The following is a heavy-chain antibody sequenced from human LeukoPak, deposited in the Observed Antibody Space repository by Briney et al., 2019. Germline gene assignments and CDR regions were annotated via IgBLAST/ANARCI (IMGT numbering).Heavy chain of an antibody. V-gene: IGHV3-23*01. J-gene: IGHJ4*02. CDR3: AKDRVLRFLEWSPGTFDY. Sequence: QAGGSLRLSCAASGFTFSSYAMSWVRQAPGKGLEWVSAISGSGGSTYYADSVKGRFTISRDNSKNTLYLQMNSLRAEDTAVYYCAKDRVLRFLEWSPGTFDYWGQGTLVTVSS. CDR2: ISGSGGST. CDR1: GFTFSSYA. D-gene: IGHD3-3*01.